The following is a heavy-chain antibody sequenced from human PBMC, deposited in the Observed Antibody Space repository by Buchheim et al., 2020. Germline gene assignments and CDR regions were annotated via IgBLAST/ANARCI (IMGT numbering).Heavy chain of an antibody. CDR2: ISYDGSNK. D-gene: IGHD3-10*01. CDR1: GFTFSSYA. J-gene: IGHJ4*02. Sequence: QVQLVESGGGVVQPGRSLRLSRAASGFTFSSYAMHWVRQAPGKGLEWVAVISYDGSNKYYADSVKGRFTISRDNSKNTLYLQMNSLRAEDTAVYYCARDGGEFGEAFDYWGQGTL. CDR3: ARDGGEFGEAFDY. V-gene: IGHV3-30-3*01.